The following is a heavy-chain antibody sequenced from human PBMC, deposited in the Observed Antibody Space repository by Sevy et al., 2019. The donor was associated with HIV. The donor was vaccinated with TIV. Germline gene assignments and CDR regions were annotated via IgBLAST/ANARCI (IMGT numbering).Heavy chain of an antibody. Sequence: GGSLRLSCTASGFTFGDYCMSWVRQAPGKGVEWVAFLKSDVYGGTVDHAASVRGRFVISRDDSKTIAYLQMNDLKTGNTGVYYCTPWKAAQSIFDYWGQGALVTVSS. J-gene: IGHJ4*02. CDR1: GFTFGDYC. CDR3: TPWKAAQSIFDY. CDR2: LKSDVYGGTV. V-gene: IGHV3-49*04. D-gene: IGHD6-13*01.